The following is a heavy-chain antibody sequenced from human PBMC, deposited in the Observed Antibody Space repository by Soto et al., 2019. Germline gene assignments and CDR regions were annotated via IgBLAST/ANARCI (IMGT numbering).Heavy chain of an antibody. D-gene: IGHD1-26*01. J-gene: IGHJ5*02. CDR1: GFTFSSYS. V-gene: IGHV3-21*01. Sequence: PGGSLRLSCAASGFTFSSYSMNWVRQAPGKGLEWVSSISSSSSYIYYADSVKGRLTISRDNAKNSLYLQMNSLRAEDTAVYYCAREARVEASPMIPRFQNWFDPWGQGTLVTVYS. CDR3: AREARVEASPMIPRFQNWFDP. CDR2: ISSSSSYI.